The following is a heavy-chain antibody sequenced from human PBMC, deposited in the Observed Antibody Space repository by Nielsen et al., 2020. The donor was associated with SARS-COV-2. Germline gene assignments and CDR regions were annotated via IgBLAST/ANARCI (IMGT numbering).Heavy chain of an antibody. CDR3: ARDHIAVAGNWFDP. V-gene: IGHV3-7*01. J-gene: IGHJ5*02. CDR2: IKQDGSEK. D-gene: IGHD6-19*01. Sequence: WIRQPPGKGLEWVANIKQDGSEKYYVDSVKGRFTISRDNAKNSLYLQMNSLRAEDTAVYYCARDHIAVAGNWFDPWGQGTLVTVSS.